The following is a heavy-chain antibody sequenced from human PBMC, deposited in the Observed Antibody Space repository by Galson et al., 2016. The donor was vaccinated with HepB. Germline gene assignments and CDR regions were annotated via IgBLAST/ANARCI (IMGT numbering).Heavy chain of an antibody. D-gene: IGHD6-19*01. Sequence: SLRLSCAASGFSFSNSGMSWVRQAPGRGLEWVSGITRSGDATHYADFVKGRFTISRDNSKNSLFLQMNSLRDEDSAVYYCARDREQWPVAHAFDIWGQGTMVIVSS. CDR1: GFSFSNSG. V-gene: IGHV3-23*01. CDR3: ARDREQWPVAHAFDI. J-gene: IGHJ3*02. CDR2: ITRSGDAT.